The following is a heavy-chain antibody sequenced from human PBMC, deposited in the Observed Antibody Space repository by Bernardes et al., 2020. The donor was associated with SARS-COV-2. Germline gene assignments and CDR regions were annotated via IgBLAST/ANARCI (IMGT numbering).Heavy chain of an antibody. CDR2: IYYSGST. V-gene: IGHV4-59*08. CDR1: GGSISSYY. J-gene: IGHJ5*02. CDR3: ARQRADYDFWSGYYRRGNWFDP. D-gene: IGHD3-3*01. Sequence: SETLSLTCTVSGGSISSYYWSWIRQPPGKGLEWIGYIYYSGSTHYNPSLKSRVTISVDTSKNQFSLKLSSVTAADTAVYYCARQRADYDFWSGYYRRGNWFDPWGQGTLVTVSS.